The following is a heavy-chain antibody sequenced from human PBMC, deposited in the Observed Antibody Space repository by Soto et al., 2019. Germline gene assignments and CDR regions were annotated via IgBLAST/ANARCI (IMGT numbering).Heavy chain of an antibody. Sequence: QVQLQESGPGLVEPSGTLSLICAVSGDSISSDHWWSWVRQPPGKGLELIVEIYHGGSTNYNPSLKSRVTISIDKSKNPFSLKMNSVTAADTAVYYCTTHWGWTGPDDWGQGNLFTVSS. CDR2: IYHGGST. J-gene: IGHJ4*02. CDR3: TTHWGWTGPDD. V-gene: IGHV4-4*02. D-gene: IGHD3-16*01. CDR1: GDSISSDHW.